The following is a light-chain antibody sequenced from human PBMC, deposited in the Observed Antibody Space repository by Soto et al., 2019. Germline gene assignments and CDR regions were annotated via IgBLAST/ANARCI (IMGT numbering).Light chain of an antibody. Sequence: EIVLTRSPATLSLSPGEGATLSCRASQSVSNNLAWYQQRPGQAPRLLIYGASTRATGVPARFSGSGSGTDFTLTISSLQSEDFAVYYCQQYNIWPPWTFGQGTKVDIK. V-gene: IGKV3-15*01. J-gene: IGKJ1*01. CDR1: QSVSNN. CDR3: QQYNIWPPWT. CDR2: GAS.